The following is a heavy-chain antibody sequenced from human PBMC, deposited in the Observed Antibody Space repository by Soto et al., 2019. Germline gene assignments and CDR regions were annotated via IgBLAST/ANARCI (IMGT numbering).Heavy chain of an antibody. CDR2: IFWDDDK. D-gene: IGHD5-12*01. Sequence: QITLKESDPTLVRPTQTLTLTCSFSGFSLSTRGVGVGWIRQPPGKALEWLALIFWDDDKWYSPSLRSRLTNTEDTSKNRVVLTLTDMDPVDTATYYCAQRSRGYAYYFDQWGQGTLVTVSS. CDR1: GFSLSTRGVG. J-gene: IGHJ4*02. CDR3: AQRSRGYAYYFDQ. V-gene: IGHV2-5*02.